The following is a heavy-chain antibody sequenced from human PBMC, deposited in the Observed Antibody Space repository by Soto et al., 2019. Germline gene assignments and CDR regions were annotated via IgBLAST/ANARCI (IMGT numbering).Heavy chain of an antibody. CDR3: ARGRTNIDKSRYYYYGMDV. CDR1: GFTFSSYA. D-gene: IGHD2-8*01. Sequence: PGGSLRLSCAASGFTFSSYAMHWVRQAPGKGLEWVAVISYDGSNKYYADSVKGRFTVSRDNSKNTLYLQMNSLRAEDTAVYYCARGRTNIDKSRYYYYGMDVWGQGTTVTVS. J-gene: IGHJ6*02. V-gene: IGHV3-30-3*01. CDR2: ISYDGSNK.